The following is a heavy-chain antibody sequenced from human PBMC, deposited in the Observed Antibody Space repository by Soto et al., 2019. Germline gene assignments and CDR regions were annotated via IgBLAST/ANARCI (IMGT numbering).Heavy chain of an antibody. CDR3: ARVAVVVVAATINGFDP. D-gene: IGHD2-15*01. V-gene: IGHV1-3*01. J-gene: IGHJ5*02. CDR2: INAGNGNT. CDR1: GYTFTIYA. Sequence: ASVKVSCKASGYTFTIYAMHWVRQAPGQRLEWMGWINAGNGNTKYSQKFQGRVTITRDKSASTAYMELSSLRSEDTAVYYCARVAVVVVAATINGFDPWGQGTMVTVSS.